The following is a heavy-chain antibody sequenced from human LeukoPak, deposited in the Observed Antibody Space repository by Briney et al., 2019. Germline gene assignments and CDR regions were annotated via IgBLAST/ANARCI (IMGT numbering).Heavy chain of an antibody. CDR2: ISGSGGST. Sequence: PGGSLRLSCAASGFTFSSYAMSWVRQAPGKGLEWVSAISGSGGSTYYADSVKGRFTISRDNSKNTLFLQMNSLRADDTAVYYCARGAGGTFPFDYWGQGTLVTVSS. D-gene: IGHD1-26*01. CDR3: ARGAGGTFPFDY. J-gene: IGHJ4*02. CDR1: GFTFSSYA. V-gene: IGHV3-23*01.